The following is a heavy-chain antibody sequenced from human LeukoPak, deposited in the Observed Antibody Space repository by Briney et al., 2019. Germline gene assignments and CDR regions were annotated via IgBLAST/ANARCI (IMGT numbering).Heavy chain of an antibody. J-gene: IGHJ5*02. Sequence: GGSLRLSCAGSGFTFSMYWISWVRQAPGKGLEWVANIKQDGSEKYYVDSVKGRFTISRDNAKNSVYLQMNSLRAEDTAVYYCAVSNWMDPWGQGTLVTVSS. CDR2: IKQDGSEK. V-gene: IGHV3-7*01. CDR1: GFTFSMYW. CDR3: AVSNWMDP.